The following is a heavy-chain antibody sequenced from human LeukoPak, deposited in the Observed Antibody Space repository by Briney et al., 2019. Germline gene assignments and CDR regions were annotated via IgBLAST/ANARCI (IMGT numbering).Heavy chain of an antibody. CDR2: ISGSGGST. Sequence: HAGGSLRLSCAASGFTFSSYAMSWVRQAPGKGLEWVSAISGSGGSTYYADSVKGRFTISRDNSKNTLYLQMNSLRAEDTAVYYCAKAGTIFGVVILFDYWGQGTLVTVSS. D-gene: IGHD3-3*01. CDR3: AKAGTIFGVVILFDY. V-gene: IGHV3-23*01. J-gene: IGHJ4*02. CDR1: GFTFSSYA.